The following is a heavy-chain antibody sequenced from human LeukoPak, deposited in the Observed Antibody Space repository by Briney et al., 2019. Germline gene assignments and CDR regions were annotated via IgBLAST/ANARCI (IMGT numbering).Heavy chain of an antibody. Sequence: GGSLRLSCAASKLTFSDYWMNWVRQAPGKGLEWVANIRQDGTERSYVDSVKGRFTISRDNAKNTLFLQMNSLRAEDTAVYYCARDLSLTMVRGVIDWGQGTLVTVSS. D-gene: IGHD3-10*01. CDR3: ARDLSLTMVRGVID. CDR1: KLTFSDYW. CDR2: IRQDGTER. V-gene: IGHV3-7*01. J-gene: IGHJ4*02.